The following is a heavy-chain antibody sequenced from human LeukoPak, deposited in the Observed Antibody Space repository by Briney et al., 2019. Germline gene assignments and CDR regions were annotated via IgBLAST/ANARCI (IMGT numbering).Heavy chain of an antibody. Sequence: LPGGSLRLSCAASGFTFSRYGMHWVRQAPGKGLEWVAVISYDGNSKYYADSVKGRFTISGDSSKNTLYLQMNSLRAEDTAVYYCARDRAVRGVITYYYYYYMDVWGKGTTVTISS. CDR3: ARDRAVRGVITYYYYYYMDV. D-gene: IGHD3-10*01. CDR2: ISYDGNSK. J-gene: IGHJ6*03. CDR1: GFTFSRYG. V-gene: IGHV3-30*03.